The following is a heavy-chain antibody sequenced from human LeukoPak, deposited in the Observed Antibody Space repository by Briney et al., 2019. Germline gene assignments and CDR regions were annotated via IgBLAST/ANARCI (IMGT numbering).Heavy chain of an antibody. CDR3: ARDGIWFGELPFDY. V-gene: IGHV1-2*02. D-gene: IGHD3-10*01. CDR2: INPNSGGT. J-gene: IGHJ4*02. Sequence: GASVKVSCKASGYTFTGYYMHWVRQAPGQGLEWMGWINPNSGGTNYAQKFQGRVTMTRDTSISTAYMELSRLRSDDTAVYYCARDGIWFGELPFDYWGQGTLVTVSS. CDR1: GYTFTGYY.